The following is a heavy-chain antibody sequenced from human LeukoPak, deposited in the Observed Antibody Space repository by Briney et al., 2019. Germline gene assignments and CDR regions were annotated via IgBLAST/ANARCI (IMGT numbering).Heavy chain of an antibody. D-gene: IGHD3-22*01. J-gene: IGHJ5*02. CDR1: GFNFGTSW. Sequence: GGSLRLSCAASGFNFGTSWMDWVRQAPGKGLEWVANIKQDGSEKYYLDSVKGRFTISRDNAKNTLNLQMNSLRAEDTAVYYCARDLGQYYDTSDNWFDPWGQGTLVTVSS. CDR2: IKQDGSEK. CDR3: ARDLGQYYDTSDNWFDP. V-gene: IGHV3-7*01.